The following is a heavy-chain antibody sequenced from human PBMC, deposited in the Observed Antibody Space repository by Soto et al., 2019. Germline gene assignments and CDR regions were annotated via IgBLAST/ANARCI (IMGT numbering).Heavy chain of an antibody. J-gene: IGHJ4*02. CDR1: GFSFSNFA. Sequence: GGSLRLSCAASGFSFSNFALHWVRQAPGKGLEWLAFISFDSSKQYYTDSVKGRFTISRDNSKNTLYLHVSSLRAEDTAVYYCARDYYYDNRGYFDSWGQGTLVTVSS. V-gene: IGHV3-30-3*01. CDR2: ISFDSSKQ. CDR3: ARDYYYDNRGYFDS. D-gene: IGHD3-22*01.